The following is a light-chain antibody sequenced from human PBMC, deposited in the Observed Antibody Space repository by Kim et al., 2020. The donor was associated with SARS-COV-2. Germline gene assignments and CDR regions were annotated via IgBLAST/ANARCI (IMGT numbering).Light chain of an antibody. V-gene: IGLV6-57*02. CDR2: QSS. CDR3: QSYQSYDTTGPYYV. Sequence: FQQRPGSAPRTVIHQSSQRPTEVPARFSGSIDTPSNSAFLTISGLQTEDEADYYCQSYQSYDTTGPYYVFGTGT. J-gene: IGLJ1*01.